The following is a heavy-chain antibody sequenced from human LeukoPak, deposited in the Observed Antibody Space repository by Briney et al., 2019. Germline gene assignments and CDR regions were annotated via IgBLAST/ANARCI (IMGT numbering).Heavy chain of an antibody. V-gene: IGHV4-38-2*02. D-gene: IGHD5-12*01. CDR2: IFHSGST. J-gene: IGHJ4*02. Sequence: PSETLSLTCTVSGYSISSGYYWGWIRQPPGKGLEWIGSIFHSGSTYYNPSLRSRVTISVDTSKNQFSLKLSSVTAADTAVYYCGRGSSTAATITYWGQGTLVTVSS. CDR3: GRGSSTAATITY. CDR1: GYSISSGYY.